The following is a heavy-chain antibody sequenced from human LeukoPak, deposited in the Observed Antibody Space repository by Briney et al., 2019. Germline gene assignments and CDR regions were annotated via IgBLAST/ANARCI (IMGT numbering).Heavy chain of an antibody. CDR3: ARGAPTTRIGAGRFDY. D-gene: IGHD5-12*01. CDR1: GYSLTNYY. Sequence: ASVKVSYKAFGYSLTNYYVHWVRQAPGQGLEWMGEINPSGGSASYAQKFQGRITVTRDTYTNTVYMDLSSLRSEDTATYYCARGAPTTRIGAGRFDYWGQGSLLTVVS. J-gene: IGHJ4*02. V-gene: IGHV1-46*01. CDR2: INPSGGSA.